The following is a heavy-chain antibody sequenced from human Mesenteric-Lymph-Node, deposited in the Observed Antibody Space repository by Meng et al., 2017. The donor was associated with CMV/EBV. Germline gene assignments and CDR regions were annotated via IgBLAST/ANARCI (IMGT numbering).Heavy chain of an antibody. V-gene: IGHV3-23*03. D-gene: IGHD6-19*01. Sequence: GESLKISCAASGFTFSSYAMSWVRQAPGKGLEWVSVIYSGGSSTYYADSVKGRFTISRDNSKNTLYLQINSLRAEDTAVYYCATEPGYLSGWSSDYWGQGTLVTVSS. J-gene: IGHJ4*02. CDR2: IYSGGSST. CDR3: ATEPGYLSGWSSDY. CDR1: GFTFSSYA.